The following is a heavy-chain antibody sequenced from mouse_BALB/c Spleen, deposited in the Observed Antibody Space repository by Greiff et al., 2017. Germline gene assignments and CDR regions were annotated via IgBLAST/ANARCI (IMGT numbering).Heavy chain of an antibody. V-gene: IGHV3-6*02. J-gene: IGHJ2*01. D-gene: IGHD1-1*01. CDR2: ISYDGSN. Sequence: EVKLVESGPGLVKPSQSLSLTCSVTGYSITSGYYWNWIRQFPGNKLEWMGYISYDGSNNYNPSLKNRISITRDTSKNQFFLKLNSVTTEDTATYYCARDFSLYSGNYWGQGTTLTVSS. CDR3: ARDFSLYSGNY. CDR1: GYSITSGYY.